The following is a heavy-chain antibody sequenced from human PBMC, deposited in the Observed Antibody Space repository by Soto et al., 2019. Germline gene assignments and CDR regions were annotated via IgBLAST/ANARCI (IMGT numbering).Heavy chain of an antibody. V-gene: IGHV3-23*01. CDR2: ISGSGGST. CDR3: ALFMLLGYGMDG. CDR1: GFTFTNAW. D-gene: IGHD2-15*01. Sequence: SLRLSCAASGFTFTNAWMSWVRQAPGKGLEWVSAISGSGGSTYYADSVKGRFTISRDNSKNTLYLQMNSLRAEDTAVYYCALFMLLGYGMDGWGQGTTVTVSS. J-gene: IGHJ6*02.